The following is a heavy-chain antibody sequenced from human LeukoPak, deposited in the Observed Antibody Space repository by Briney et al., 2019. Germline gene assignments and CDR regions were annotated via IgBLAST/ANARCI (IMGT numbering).Heavy chain of an antibody. V-gene: IGHV3-48*03. CDR1: GFTFSSYE. J-gene: IGHJ4*02. CDR2: ISSSGSTI. Sequence: QPGGSLRLSCAASGFTFSSYEMNWVRQAPGKGLEWVSYISSSGSTIYYADSVKGRFTISRDKAKNSLYLQMNSLRAEDTAVYYCARDADGPIDYWGQGTLVTVSS. CDR3: ARDADGPIDY.